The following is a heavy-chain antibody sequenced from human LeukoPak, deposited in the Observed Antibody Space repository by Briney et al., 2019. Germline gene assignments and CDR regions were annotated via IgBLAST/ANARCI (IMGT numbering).Heavy chain of an antibody. V-gene: IGHV4-34*09. CDR3: ARAVNTYYDFWSGPQAYGMDV. CDR2: INHSGST. Sequence: TLSLTCAVYGGSFSGYYWSWIRQPPGEGLEWIGEINHSGSTNYNPSLKSRVTISVDTSKNQFSLKLSSVTAADTAVYYCARAVNTYYDFWSGPQAYGMDVWGQGTTVTVSS. D-gene: IGHD3-3*01. J-gene: IGHJ6*02. CDR1: GGSFSGYY.